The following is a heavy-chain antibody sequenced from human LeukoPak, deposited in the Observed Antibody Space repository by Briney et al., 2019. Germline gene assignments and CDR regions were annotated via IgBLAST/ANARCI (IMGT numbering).Heavy chain of an antibody. Sequence: ASVKVSCKASGYTFTAYYMHWVRQAPGQGLEWMGWINPSSGGTNFAQKFQGRVTMTRDTSITTAHMELSRLTSDDTAVYYCAREIPCSSSSCLDYWGQGTLVTVSS. CDR1: GYTFTAYY. CDR3: AREIPCSSSSCLDY. D-gene: IGHD2-2*01. V-gene: IGHV1-2*02. J-gene: IGHJ4*02. CDR2: INPSSGGT.